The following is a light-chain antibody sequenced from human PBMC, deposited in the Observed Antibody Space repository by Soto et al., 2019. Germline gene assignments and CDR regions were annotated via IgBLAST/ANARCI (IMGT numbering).Light chain of an antibody. CDR1: QSVSNNF. CDR2: GAS. CDR3: QQYGSSPPEKT. Sequence: EIVLTQSPGTLSLSAGERATLSCRASQSVSNNFLAWYQQKPGQAPRLLIYGASNRATGIPDRFSGSGSGTDFTLTISRLEPEDFAVYYCQQYGSSPPEKTFGQGTKVEIK. J-gene: IGKJ1*01. V-gene: IGKV3-20*01.